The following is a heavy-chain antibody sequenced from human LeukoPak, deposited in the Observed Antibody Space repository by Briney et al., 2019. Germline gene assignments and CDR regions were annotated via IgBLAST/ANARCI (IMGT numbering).Heavy chain of an antibody. CDR2: IYYTGIT. D-gene: IGHD6-13*01. CDR3: AKERSGSSYNWFDP. Sequence: PSETLSLICTVSGASLNRSYWSWIRQSPGKGLEWIGYIYYTGITNYNPSLKSRVIISMDTSKNHLSLNLSSVTAADTATYYCAKERSGSSYNWFDPWGQGTLVTVSS. CDR1: GASLNRSY. J-gene: IGHJ5*02. V-gene: IGHV4-59*01.